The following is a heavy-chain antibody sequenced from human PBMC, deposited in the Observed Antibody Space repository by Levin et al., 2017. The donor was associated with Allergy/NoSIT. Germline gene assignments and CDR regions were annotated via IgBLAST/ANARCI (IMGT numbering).Heavy chain of an antibody. D-gene: IGHD6-13*01. V-gene: IGHV1-24*01. J-gene: IGHJ5*02. CDR1: GYTLTELS. CDR2: FDPEDGET. CDR3: ATVPGNRYSREPNWFDP. Sequence: GESLKISCKVSGYTLTELSMHWVRQAPGKGLEWMGGFDPEDGETIYAQKFQGRVTMTEDTSTDTAYMELSSLRSEDTAVYYCATVPGNRYSREPNWFDPWGQGTLVTVSS.